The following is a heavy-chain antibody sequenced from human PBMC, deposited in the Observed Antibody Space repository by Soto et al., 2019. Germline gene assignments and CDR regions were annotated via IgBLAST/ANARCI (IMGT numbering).Heavy chain of an antibody. J-gene: IGHJ6*02. CDR3: ARDLEEYSSSWRTYYYYYYGMDV. CDR1: CGSISSYY. D-gene: IGHD6-13*01. CDR2: IYTSGST. V-gene: IGHV4-4*07. Sequence: SETLSLTCTVSCGSISSYYWSWIRQPAGKGLEWIGRIYTSGSTNYNPSLKSRVTMSVDTSKNQFSLKLSSVTAADTAVYYCARDLEEYSSSWRTYYYYYYGMDVWGQGTTVTVSS.